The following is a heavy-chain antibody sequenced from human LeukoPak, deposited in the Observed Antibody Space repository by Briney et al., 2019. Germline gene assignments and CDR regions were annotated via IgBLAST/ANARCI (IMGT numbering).Heavy chain of an antibody. CDR2: IYHSGST. CDR1: GYSISSGYY. D-gene: IGHD2-2*01. J-gene: IGHJ4*02. CDR3: ARGEVPAAINYFDY. Sequence: PSETLSLTCAVSGYSISSGYYWGWIRQPPGMGLEWIGSIYHSGSTYYNPSLKSRVTISVDTSKNQFSLKLSSVTAADTAVYYCARGEVPAAINYFDYWGQGTLVTVSS. V-gene: IGHV4-38-2*01.